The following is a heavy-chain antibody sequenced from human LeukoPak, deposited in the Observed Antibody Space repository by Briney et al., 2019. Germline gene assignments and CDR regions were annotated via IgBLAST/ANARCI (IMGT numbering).Heavy chain of an antibody. D-gene: IGHD1-26*01. CDR1: GFTFSSYD. Sequence: GGSLRLSCAASGFTFSSYDMSWVRQAPGKGLEWVSAISGSGGSTYYADSVKGRFTVSRDNSKNTLYLQMNSLTAEDTALYFCAKDQSSGTYYDYWGRGTLVTVSS. CDR2: ISGSGGST. V-gene: IGHV3-23*01. J-gene: IGHJ4*02. CDR3: AKDQSSGTYYDY.